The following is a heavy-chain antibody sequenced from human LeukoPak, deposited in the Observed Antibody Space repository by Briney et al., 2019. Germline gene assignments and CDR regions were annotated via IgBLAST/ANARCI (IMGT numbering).Heavy chain of an antibody. CDR3: AKASNYYGSGATDY. CDR2: ISGSGGST. J-gene: IGHJ4*02. CDR1: GFTFSSYA. D-gene: IGHD3-10*01. Sequence: EGSLRLSCAASGFTFSSYAMSWVRQAPGKGLEWVSAISGSGGSTYYADSVKGRFTISRDNSKNTLYLQMNSLRAEDTAVYYCAKASNYYGSGATDYWGQGTLVTVS. V-gene: IGHV3-23*01.